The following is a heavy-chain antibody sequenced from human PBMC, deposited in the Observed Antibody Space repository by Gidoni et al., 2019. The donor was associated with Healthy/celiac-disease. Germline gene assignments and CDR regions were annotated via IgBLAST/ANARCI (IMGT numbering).Heavy chain of an antibody. CDR3: ARDKVAVAGTGYFDY. CDR1: GFTCGSYA. J-gene: IGHJ4*02. Sequence: QVPLVESGGVVVQPWWFRRLSCAASGFTCGSYAMHWVRQAPGKGMEWVAVISYDGSNKYYADSVKGRFTISRDNSKNTLYLQMNSLRAEDTAVYYCARDKVAVAGTGYFDYWGQGTLVTVSS. V-gene: IGHV3-30-3*01. D-gene: IGHD6-19*01. CDR2: ISYDGSNK.